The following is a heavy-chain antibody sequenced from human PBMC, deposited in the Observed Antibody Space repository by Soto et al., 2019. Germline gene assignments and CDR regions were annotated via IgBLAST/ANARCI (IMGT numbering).Heavy chain of an antibody. Sequence: SETLSLTCAVYGGSFSGYYWSWIRQPPGKGLEWIGEINHSGSTNYNPSLKSRVTIPVDTSKNQFSLKLSSVTAADTAVYYCARALHRYIFSGNGRWFDTWGQGTLVTVSS. CDR3: ARALHRYIFSGNGRWFDT. J-gene: IGHJ5*02. CDR1: GGSFSGYY. CDR2: INHSGST. V-gene: IGHV4-34*01. D-gene: IGHD3-9*01.